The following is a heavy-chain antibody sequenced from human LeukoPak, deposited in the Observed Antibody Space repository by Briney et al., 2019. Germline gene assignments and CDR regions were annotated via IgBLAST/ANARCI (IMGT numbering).Heavy chain of an antibody. CDR3: ARDIVVVAASLYYLDY. D-gene: IGHD2-15*01. V-gene: IGHV1-69*05. CDR2: IIPIFGTA. Sequence: SVKVSCKASGGTFSSYAISWVRQAPGQGLEWMGGIIPIFGTANYAQKFQGRVTITTDESTSTAYMELSSLRSEDTAVYYCARDIVVVAASLYYLDYWGQGIRVTVSS. CDR1: GGTFSSYA. J-gene: IGHJ4*02.